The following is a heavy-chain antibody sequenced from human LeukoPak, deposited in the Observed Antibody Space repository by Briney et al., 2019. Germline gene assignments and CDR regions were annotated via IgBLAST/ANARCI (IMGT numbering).Heavy chain of an antibody. Sequence: SETLSLTCAVYGGSFSGYYWTWIRHTPEKGLEWIGEMNPSGSTNYNPSLKSRVTISVDTSMNQFSLSLSSVTAADTAVYYCVRDRQDVTMIVVIMSAVSYYLDVWGKGTTVTVS. CDR1: GGSFSGYY. V-gene: IGHV4-34*01. J-gene: IGHJ6*03. CDR3: VRDRQDVTMIVVIMSAVSYYLDV. CDR2: MNPSGST. D-gene: IGHD3-22*01.